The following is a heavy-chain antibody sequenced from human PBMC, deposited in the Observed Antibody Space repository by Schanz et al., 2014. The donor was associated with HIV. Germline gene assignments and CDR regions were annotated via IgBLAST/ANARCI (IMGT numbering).Heavy chain of an antibody. CDR1: GYSFSSYG. Sequence: QVHLVQSGAEVKKSGASVKVSCKASGYSFSSYGLSWVRQAPGQGLEWMEWISVYHNKTNYAQKLQGRVTMTTDTSTSTAYMELRSLRSDDTAVYYCARDSPVAAGTLDYWGQGTLVTVSS. CDR2: ISVYHNKT. CDR3: ARDSPVAAGTLDY. V-gene: IGHV1-18*01. D-gene: IGHD6-13*01. J-gene: IGHJ4*02.